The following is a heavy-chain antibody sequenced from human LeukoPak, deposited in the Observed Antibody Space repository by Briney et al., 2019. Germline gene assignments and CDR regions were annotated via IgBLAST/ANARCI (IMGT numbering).Heavy chain of an antibody. J-gene: IGHJ2*01. Sequence: GASVKVSCKASGYTFTGYYMHWVRQAPGQGLEWMGWINPNSGGTNYAQKFQGRVTMTRDTSISTAYMELSRLRSDDTAVYYCARSPSVYDILTGYPGWYFDLWGRGTLVTVS. CDR2: INPNSGGT. CDR1: GYTFTGYY. V-gene: IGHV1-2*02. D-gene: IGHD3-9*01. CDR3: ARSPSVYDILTGYPGWYFDL.